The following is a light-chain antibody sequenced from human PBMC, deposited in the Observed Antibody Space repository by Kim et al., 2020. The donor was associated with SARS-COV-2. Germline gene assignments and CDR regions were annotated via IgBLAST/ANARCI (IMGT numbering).Light chain of an antibody. V-gene: IGKV3-20*01. CDR3: QQYGSSPLT. CDR2: DAS. Sequence: EIVLTQSPGTLSLSPGERATLSCRASQSVSSSYLAWYQQKPGQDPRLLIYDASSRATGIPDRFSGSGSGTDFTLTISRLEPEDFAVYYCQQYGSSPLTFGGGTKLEIK. CDR1: QSVSSSY. J-gene: IGKJ4*01.